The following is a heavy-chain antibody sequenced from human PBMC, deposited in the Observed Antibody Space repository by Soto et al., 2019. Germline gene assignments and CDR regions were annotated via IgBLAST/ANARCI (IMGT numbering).Heavy chain of an antibody. J-gene: IGHJ6*02. CDR1: GFTFSSYS. D-gene: IGHD3-16*01. Sequence: EVQLVESGGGLVKPGGSLRLSCAASGFTFSSYSMNWVRQAPGKGLEWVSSISSSSYIYYADSVKGRFTISRDNAKNSLYLQMNSLRAEDTAVYYCARDRLHPNHYYYGMDVWGQGTTVTVSS. CDR3: ARDRLHPNHYYYGMDV. CDR2: ISSSSYI. V-gene: IGHV3-21*01.